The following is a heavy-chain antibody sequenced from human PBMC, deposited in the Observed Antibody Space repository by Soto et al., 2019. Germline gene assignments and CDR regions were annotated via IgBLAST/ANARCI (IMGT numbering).Heavy chain of an antibody. CDR3: ARGWQLWSRIRMDV. J-gene: IGHJ6*02. CDR1: GGSFSGYY. D-gene: IGHD5-18*01. Sequence: PSETLSLTCAVYGGSFSGYYWSWIRQPPGKGLEWIGEINHSGSTNYNPSLKSRVTISVDTSKNQFSLKLSSVTAADTAVYYCARGWQLWSRIRMDVLGQGTTVT. CDR2: INHSGST. V-gene: IGHV4-34*01.